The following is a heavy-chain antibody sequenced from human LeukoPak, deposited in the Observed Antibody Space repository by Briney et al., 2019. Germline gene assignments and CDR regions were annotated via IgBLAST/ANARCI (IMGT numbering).Heavy chain of an antibody. Sequence: SETLSLTCAVYGGSLSGYYWSWIRQPPGKGLEWIGEINHSGSTNYNPSLKSRVTISVDTSKNQFSLKLSSVTAADTAVYYCARAIGIWGQGTMVTVSS. V-gene: IGHV4-34*01. CDR1: GGSLSGYY. CDR3: ARAIGI. J-gene: IGHJ3*02. CDR2: INHSGST.